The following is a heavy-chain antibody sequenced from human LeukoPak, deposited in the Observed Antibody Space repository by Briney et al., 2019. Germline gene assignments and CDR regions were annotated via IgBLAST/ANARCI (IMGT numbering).Heavy chain of an antibody. Sequence: SVKVSCKASVGTLTSYAISCGRQAPGQGLEWMGGIIPIFGTANYAQKFQGRVTITADESTSTAYMELSSLRSEDTAVYYCARERPIYSGYGYWYFDLWGRGTLVTVSS. J-gene: IGHJ2*01. CDR3: ARERPIYSGYGYWYFDL. V-gene: IGHV1-69*13. CDR1: VGTLTSYA. D-gene: IGHD5-12*01. CDR2: IIPIFGTA.